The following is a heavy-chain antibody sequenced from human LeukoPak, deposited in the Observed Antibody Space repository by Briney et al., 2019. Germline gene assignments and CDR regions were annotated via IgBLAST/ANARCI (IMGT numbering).Heavy chain of an antibody. V-gene: IGHV4-59*11. Sequence: KASETLSLTCIVSGGSISNHYWTWIRQPPGKGLEWIGYINYRGNTNYNPSLENRVTISVDASRNQFSLNLNSVTAADTAVYYCAREGSNAAVFDIWGQGTMVTVSS. CDR1: GGSISNHY. D-gene: IGHD2-15*01. CDR2: INYRGNT. CDR3: AREGSNAAVFDI. J-gene: IGHJ3*02.